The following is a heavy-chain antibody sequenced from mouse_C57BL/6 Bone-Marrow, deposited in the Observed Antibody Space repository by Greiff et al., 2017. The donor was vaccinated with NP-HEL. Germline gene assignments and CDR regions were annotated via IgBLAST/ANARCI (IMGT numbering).Heavy chain of an antibody. CDR3: ARRVYYDYDHWYFDV. J-gene: IGHJ1*03. Sequence: EVQLQQSGPELVKPGASVKISCKASGYTFTDYYMNWVKQSHGKSLEWIGDINPNNGGTSYNQKFKGKATLTVDKSSSTAYMELRSLTSEDSAVYYCARRVYYDYDHWYFDVWGTGTTVTVSS. CDR1: GYTFTDYY. V-gene: IGHV1-26*01. CDR2: INPNNGGT. D-gene: IGHD2-4*01.